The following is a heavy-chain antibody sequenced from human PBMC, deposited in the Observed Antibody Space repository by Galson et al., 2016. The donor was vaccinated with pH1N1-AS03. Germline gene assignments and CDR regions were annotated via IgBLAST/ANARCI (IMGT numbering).Heavy chain of an antibody. Sequence: TLSLTCAVSGDSIRSDTYAWSWIRQPAGKGLEWIGRGYSSGHTNYNPSLKGRVTISVDTSKNQFSLRLSSVTAADTAFYYCAREDGSTVISKFDYWGQGTLVTVSS. CDR2: GYSSGHT. CDR1: GDSIRSDTYA. V-gene: IGHV4-61*02. J-gene: IGHJ4*02. D-gene: IGHD5-24*01. CDR3: AREDGSTVISKFDY.